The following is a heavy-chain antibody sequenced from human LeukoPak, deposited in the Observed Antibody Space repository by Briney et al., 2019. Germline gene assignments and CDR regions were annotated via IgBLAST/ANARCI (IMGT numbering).Heavy chain of an antibody. Sequence: ASVKVSCKASGGTFSSYAISWVRQAPGQGLEWMGGISAYNGNTNYAQKLQGRVTMTTDTSTSTAYMELRSLRSDDTAVYYCARILTPVGTTLWYYDFWSGYYGAFDIWGQGTMVTVSS. D-gene: IGHD3-3*01. V-gene: IGHV1-18*01. CDR2: ISAYNGNT. CDR1: GGTFSSYA. CDR3: ARILTPVGTTLWYYDFWSGYYGAFDI. J-gene: IGHJ3*02.